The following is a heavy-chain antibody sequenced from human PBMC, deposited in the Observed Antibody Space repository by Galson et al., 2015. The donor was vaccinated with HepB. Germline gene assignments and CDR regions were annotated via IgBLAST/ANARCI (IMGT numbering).Heavy chain of an antibody. CDR3: ARGLSGSFDY. J-gene: IGHJ4*02. D-gene: IGHD5-12*01. CDR2: IKQDGTEK. Sequence: SLRLSCAVSGFTFSSYWMSWVRQAPGKGLEWVANIKQDGTEKYYVDSVKGRFTISRDNAKNSLYLQMNSLRVEDTAVYYCARGLSGSFDYWGQGTLVTVSS. CDR1: GFTFSSYW. V-gene: IGHV3-7*01.